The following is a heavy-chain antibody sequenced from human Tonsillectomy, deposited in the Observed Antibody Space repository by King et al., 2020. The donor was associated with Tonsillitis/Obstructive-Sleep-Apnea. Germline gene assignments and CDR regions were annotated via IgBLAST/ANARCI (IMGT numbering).Heavy chain of an antibody. CDR2: MGTAGDT. CDR3: ARVKGRSIAARPRYYYYYMDV. Sequence: VQLVESGGGLVQPGGSLRLSCAASGFTFSSYDMHWVRQATGKGLEWVSAMGTAGDTYYPGSVKGRLTISRENAKNSLYLQMNSLRAGDTAVYYCARVKGRSIAARPRYYYYYMDVWGKGTTVTVSS. V-gene: IGHV3-13*04. CDR1: GFTFSSYD. J-gene: IGHJ6*03. D-gene: IGHD6-6*01.